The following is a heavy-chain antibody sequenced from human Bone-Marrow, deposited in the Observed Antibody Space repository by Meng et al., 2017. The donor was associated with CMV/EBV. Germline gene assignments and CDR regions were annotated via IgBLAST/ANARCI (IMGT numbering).Heavy chain of an antibody. CDR1: GGSFGTYT. V-gene: IGHV1-69*04. J-gene: IGHJ6*02. Sequence: SVKVSCKASGGSFGTYTFAWVRQAPGQGLEWMGRTIPLAGVTNYAQKFQGRVTMTTDTSTSTAYMELRSLRSDDTAVYYCARDCDTAMVYVWFYYYYGMDVWGQGTTVTVSS. CDR2: TIPLAGVT. CDR3: ARDCDTAMVYVWFYYYYGMDV. D-gene: IGHD5-18*01.